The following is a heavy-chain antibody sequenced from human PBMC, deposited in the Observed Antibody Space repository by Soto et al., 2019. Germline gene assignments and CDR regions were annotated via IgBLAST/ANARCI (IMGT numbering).Heavy chain of an antibody. J-gene: IGHJ4*02. CDR3: AKKSLESIAVPALYCFND. CDR1: GFTFGNYA. V-gene: IGHV3-23*01. D-gene: IGHD6-19*01. CDR2: ISGGGDAT. Sequence: EAQLLEPGGGLVQPGGSLRLSCAASGFTFGNYAFSWVRQAPGKGLEWVSVISGGGDATYYPDSVKGRFTTSRDKSKKVVYVQVIGLRAEDTAVYYCAKKSLESIAVPALYCFNDWGQGNLATV.